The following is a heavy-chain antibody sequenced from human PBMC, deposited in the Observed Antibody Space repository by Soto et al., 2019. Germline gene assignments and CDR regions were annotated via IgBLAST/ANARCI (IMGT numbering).Heavy chain of an antibody. CDR2: INPNSGGT. CDR1: GYTFTGYY. J-gene: IGHJ4*02. CDR3: AREASAVTEYYFDY. Sequence: ASGKVSCKASGYTFTGYYMHWVQQAPGQGLEWMGWINPNSGGTNYAQKFQGRVTMTRDTSISTAYMELRRLRSDDTAVYYCAREASAVTEYYFDYWGQGTLVTVSS. V-gene: IGHV1-2*02. D-gene: IGHD4-17*01.